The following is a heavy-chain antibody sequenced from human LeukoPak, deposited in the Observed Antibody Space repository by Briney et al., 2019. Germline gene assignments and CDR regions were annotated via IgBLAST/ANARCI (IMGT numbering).Heavy chain of an antibody. V-gene: IGHV3-21*01. D-gene: IGHD6-13*01. CDR2: ITSSSSYI. J-gene: IGHJ5*02. CDR3: ARGPGIAAAGTHWFDP. Sequence: GGSLRLSCAASGFTFSRYSMNWVRQAPGKGLEWVSSITSSSSYIYYADSVKGRFTISRDNAKNSLYLQMNSLRAEDTAVYYCARGPGIAAAGTHWFDPWGQGTLVTVSS. CDR1: GFTFSRYS.